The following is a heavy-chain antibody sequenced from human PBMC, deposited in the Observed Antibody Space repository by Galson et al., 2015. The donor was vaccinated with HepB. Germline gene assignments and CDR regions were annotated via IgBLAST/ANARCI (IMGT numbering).Heavy chain of an antibody. J-gene: IGHJ3*02. V-gene: IGHV4-34*01. CDR3: ARRNGLSHAFEI. CDR1: GGSFSGYY. CDR2: INHSGST. Sequence: SLTCAVYGGSFSGYYWSWIRQPPGKGLEWIGEINHSGSTNYNPSLKSRVTISVDTSKNQFSLKLSSVTAADTAVYYCARRNGLSHAFEIWGQGTMVTVSS. D-gene: IGHD2-8*01.